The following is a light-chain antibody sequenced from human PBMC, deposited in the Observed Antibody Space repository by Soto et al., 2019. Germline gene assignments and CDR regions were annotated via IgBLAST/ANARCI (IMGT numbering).Light chain of an antibody. CDR2: EVN. J-gene: IGLJ1*01. CDR1: STDVGGYNY. CDR3: GSYSSTDTPFV. Sequence: QSVLAQPSSVSGSPGQSITISCTGTSTDVGGYNYVSWYQHHPGKGPKLIIYEVNNRPSGVSDRFSGSKSVNTASLTISGLQAEDESDYYCGSYSSTDTPFVFGTGTKVTVL. V-gene: IGLV2-14*01.